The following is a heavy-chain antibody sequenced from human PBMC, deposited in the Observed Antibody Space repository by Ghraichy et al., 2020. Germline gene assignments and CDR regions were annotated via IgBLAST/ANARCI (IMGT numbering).Heavy chain of an antibody. V-gene: IGHV1-18*04. J-gene: IGHJ5*02. CDR2: INTYKGIT. CDR1: GYTFTSHG. D-gene: IGHD2-8*01. Sequence: ASVKVSCKASGYTFTSHGINWVRQAPGQGLEWMGWINTYKGITYNSEKIQDRVTMTADLSTNTAYLELRSLRSADTAVYYCARDRRVMGIGVRPGWFDPWGQGTLVTVSS. CDR3: ARDRRVMGIGVRPGWFDP.